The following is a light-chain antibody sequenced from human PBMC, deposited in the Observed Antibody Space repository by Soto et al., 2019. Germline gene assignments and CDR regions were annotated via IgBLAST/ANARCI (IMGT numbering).Light chain of an antibody. CDR2: DIS. CDR1: QYVSTN. J-gene: IGKJ5*01. V-gene: IGKV3D-15*01. Sequence: ETVMTQFPATLSVSPGERATLSCRASQYVSTNLAWYQQQPGQPPRLLIYDISNRATGIPARFSGSGSVTDFTLTISRLEPEDFAVYYCQQYNNWPLTFGPGTRLEIK. CDR3: QQYNNWPLT.